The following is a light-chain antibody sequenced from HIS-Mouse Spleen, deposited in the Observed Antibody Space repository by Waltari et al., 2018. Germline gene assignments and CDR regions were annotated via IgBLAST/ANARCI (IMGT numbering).Light chain of an antibody. CDR3: QSADSSGTYVV. V-gene: IGLV3-25*03. Sequence: SYELTQPPSVSVSPGQTARNTCSGDALPKQDAYWYQQKPGQAPVLVIYKDSERPSGIPERFSGSSSGTTVTLTISGVQAEDEADYYCQSADSSGTYVVFGGGTKLTVL. CDR2: KDS. CDR1: ALPKQD. J-gene: IGLJ2*01.